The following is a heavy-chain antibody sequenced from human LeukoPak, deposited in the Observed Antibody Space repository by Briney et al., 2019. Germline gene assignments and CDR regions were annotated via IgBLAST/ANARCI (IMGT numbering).Heavy chain of an antibody. V-gene: IGHV1-18*01. Sequence: ASVKVSCKASGGTFSSYAISWVRQAPGQGLEWMGWISAYNGNTNYAQKLQGRVTMTTDTSTSTAYMELRSLRSDDTAVYYCARSPPGYYDSYYMDVWGKGTTVTISS. D-gene: IGHD3-16*01. J-gene: IGHJ6*03. CDR2: ISAYNGNT. CDR1: GGTFSSYA. CDR3: ARSPPGYYDSYYMDV.